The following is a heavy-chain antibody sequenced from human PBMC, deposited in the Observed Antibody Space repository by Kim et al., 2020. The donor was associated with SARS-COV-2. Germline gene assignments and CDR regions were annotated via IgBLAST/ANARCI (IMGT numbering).Heavy chain of an antibody. V-gene: IGHV4-39*01. CDR3: ARLDYDFWSGTLGDAFDI. Sequence: KSRVTISVDTSKNQFSLKLSSVTAADTAVYYCARLDYDFWSGTLGDAFDIWGQGTMVTVSS. D-gene: IGHD3-3*01. J-gene: IGHJ3*02.